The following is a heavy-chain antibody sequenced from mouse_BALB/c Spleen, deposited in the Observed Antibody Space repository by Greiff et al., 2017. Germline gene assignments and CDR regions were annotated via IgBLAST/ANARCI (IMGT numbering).Heavy chain of an antibody. CDR1: GFTFSSYA. CDR2: ISSGGST. J-gene: IGHJ4*01. D-gene: IGHD2-4*01. CDR3: ARVITTLAMDY. V-gene: IGHV5-6-5*01. Sequence: EVQGVESGGGLVKPGGSLKLSCAASGFTFSSYAMSWVRQTPEKRLEWVASISSGGSTYYPDSVKGRFTISRDNARNILYLQMSSLRSEDTAMYYCARVITTLAMDYWGQGTSVTVSS.